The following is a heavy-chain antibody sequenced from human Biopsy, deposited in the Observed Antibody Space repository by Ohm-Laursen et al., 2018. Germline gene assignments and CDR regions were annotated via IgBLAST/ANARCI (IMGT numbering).Heavy chain of an antibody. V-gene: IGHV3-21*01. D-gene: IGHD3-3*01. CDR3: ARDSDFWSGYYDYQQSGMDV. CDR2: ITSRSGYK. CDR1: GFSFTSYT. J-gene: IGHJ6*02. Sequence: SLRLSCAATGFSFTSYTMNWVRQVPGKGLEWVSSITSRSGYKYYADSVKGRFTISRDSAKKSLYLQMNSVRADDTAVYYCARDSDFWSGYYDYQQSGMDVWGQGTTVTVSS.